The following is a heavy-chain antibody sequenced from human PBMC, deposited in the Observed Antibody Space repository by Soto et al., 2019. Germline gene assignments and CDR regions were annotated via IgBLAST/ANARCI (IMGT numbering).Heavy chain of an antibody. V-gene: IGHV1-18*04. D-gene: IGHD3-10*01. J-gene: IGHJ3*02. CDR1: GYTFTSYG. Sequence: ASVEVACKASGYTFTSYGISWVRQAPGQGREWMGWISAYNGNTNYAQKLQGRVTMTTDTSTSTAYMELRSLRSDDTAVYYCARVVSGSGGYYGYDDAFDIWGQGTMVTVS. CDR2: ISAYNGNT. CDR3: ARVVSGSGGYYGYDDAFDI.